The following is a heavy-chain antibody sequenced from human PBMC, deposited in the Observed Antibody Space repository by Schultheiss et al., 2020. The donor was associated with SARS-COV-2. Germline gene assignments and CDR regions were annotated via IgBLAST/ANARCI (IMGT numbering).Heavy chain of an antibody. CDR2: IYYSGST. Sequence: SETLSLTCAVYGGSFSGYYWSWIRQPPGKGLEWIGYIYYSGSTNYNPSLKSRVTISVDTSKNQFSLKLSSVTAADTAVYYCARATVTTPKGYAFDIWGQGTMVTVSS. CDR1: GGSFSGYY. CDR3: ARATVTTPKGYAFDI. J-gene: IGHJ3*02. D-gene: IGHD4-17*01. V-gene: IGHV4-59*01.